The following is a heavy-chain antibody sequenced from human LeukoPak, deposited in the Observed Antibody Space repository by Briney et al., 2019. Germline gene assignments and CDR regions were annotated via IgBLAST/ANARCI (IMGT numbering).Heavy chain of an antibody. Sequence: GGSLRLSCVASGFTFSTYSMHWVRQAPGKGLEWLSYIGPNGNDINYADSVRGRFTISRDNAKNSLFLQMNSLRVEDTAVYYCVKRARLADNWGQGILVTVSS. CDR3: VKRARLADN. CDR2: IGPNGNDI. CDR1: GFTFSTYS. D-gene: IGHD6-6*01. J-gene: IGHJ4*02. V-gene: IGHV3-21*05.